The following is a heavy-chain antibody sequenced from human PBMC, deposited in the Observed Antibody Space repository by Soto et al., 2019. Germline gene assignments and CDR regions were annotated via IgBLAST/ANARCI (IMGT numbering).Heavy chain of an antibody. CDR3: AILESNPGGGGFDY. Sequence: QVQLVQSGAEVKKPGSSVNVSCKASGGTFSSYAISWVRQAPGQGLEWMGGIIPIFGTANYAQKFQGRVTITADESTSTAYLELRSLRSEYTAVYYCAILESNPGGGGFDYWGQGTLVTVSS. D-gene: IGHD4-4*01. CDR2: IIPIFGTA. J-gene: IGHJ4*02. CDR1: GGTFSSYA. V-gene: IGHV1-69*01.